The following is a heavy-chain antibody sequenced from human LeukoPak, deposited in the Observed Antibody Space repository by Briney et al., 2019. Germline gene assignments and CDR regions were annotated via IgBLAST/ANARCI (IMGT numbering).Heavy chain of an antibody. D-gene: IGHD5-12*01. CDR3: ATGSGYVWLRNFDY. Sequence: ASVKVSCKASGYTFTGYYMHWVRQAPGKGLEWMGGFDPEDGETIYAQKFQGRVTMTEDTSTDTAYMELSSLRSEDTAVYYCATGSGYVWLRNFDYWGQGTLVTVSS. V-gene: IGHV1-24*01. J-gene: IGHJ4*02. CDR2: FDPEDGET. CDR1: GYTFTGYY.